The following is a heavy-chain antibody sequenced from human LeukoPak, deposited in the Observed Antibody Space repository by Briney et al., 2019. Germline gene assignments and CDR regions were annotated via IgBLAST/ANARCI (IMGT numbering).Heavy chain of an antibody. J-gene: IGHJ4*02. V-gene: IGHV4-31*03. Sequence: SQTLSLTCTVSGGSISRGGYYWSWIRQHPGKGLESIGYIYYSRSTYYNPSLKSRVTISVDTSKNQCSLKLNSVTAADTAVYYCARGLPYDSSGYYFDGFDHWGQGTLVTVSS. D-gene: IGHD3-22*01. CDR2: IYYSRST. CDR1: GGSISRGGYY. CDR3: ARGLPYDSSGYYFDGFDH.